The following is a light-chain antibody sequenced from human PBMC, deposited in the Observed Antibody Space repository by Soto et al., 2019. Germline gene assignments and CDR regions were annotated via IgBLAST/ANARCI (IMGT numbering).Light chain of an antibody. CDR1: ISNIGKNY. V-gene: IGLV1-51*01. J-gene: IGLJ3*02. CDR3: GTWDTSLSAVV. CDR2: DNN. Sequence: QSVLTQPPSVSAAPGQKVTISCSGSISNIGKNYVSWYQQLPGTAPKLLIYDNNKRPSGIPDRFSGSKSGTSATLGIAGLQTGDKADYYCGTWDTSLSAVVFGGGTKVTVL.